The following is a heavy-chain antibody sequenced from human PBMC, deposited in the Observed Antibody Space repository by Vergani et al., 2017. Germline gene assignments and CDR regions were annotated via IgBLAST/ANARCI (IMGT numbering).Heavy chain of an antibody. J-gene: IGHJ4*02. CDR3: AKGATGIPAATVDY. CDR2: ISNSGNTI. V-gene: IGHV3-11*01. Sequence: QVQLVESGGGLVKPGGSLRLSCAASGFSFSDHYMTWIRQAPGKGLEWVSYISNSGNTIEYADSVKGRFSISRDNSKNTLYLQMNSLRAEDTAVYYCAKGATGIPAATVDYWGQGTLVTVSS. CDR1: GFSFSDHY. D-gene: IGHD2-2*01.